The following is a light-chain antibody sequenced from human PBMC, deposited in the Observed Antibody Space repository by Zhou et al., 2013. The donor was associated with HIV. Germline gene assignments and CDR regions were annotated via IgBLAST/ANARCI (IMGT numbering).Light chain of an antibody. CDR1: QSLLHSNGYNY. CDR2: LGS. CDR3: QQSYNIPRT. Sequence: MTQSPLSLPVTPGEPASISCRSSQSLLHSNGYNYLDWYLQKPGQSPQLLIYLGSNRASGVPDRFSGGGSGTDFTFTISGLQPEDFATYYCQQSYNIPRTFGQGTKVEFK. V-gene: IGKV2-28*01. J-gene: IGKJ1*01.